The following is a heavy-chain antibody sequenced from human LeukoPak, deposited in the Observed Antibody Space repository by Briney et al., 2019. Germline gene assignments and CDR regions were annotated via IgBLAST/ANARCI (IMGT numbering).Heavy chain of an antibody. D-gene: IGHD3-10*01. J-gene: IGHJ4*02. V-gene: IGHV1-69*05. CDR1: GGTFSSYA. CDR3: ARGSGERPDIFSLDY. Sequence: ASVKVSCKASGGTFSSYAISWVRQAPGQGLEWMGGIIPIFGTANYAQKFQGRVTITTDESTSTAYMELSSLRSEDTAVYYCARGSGERPDIFSLDYWGQGTLVTVSS. CDR2: IIPIFGTA.